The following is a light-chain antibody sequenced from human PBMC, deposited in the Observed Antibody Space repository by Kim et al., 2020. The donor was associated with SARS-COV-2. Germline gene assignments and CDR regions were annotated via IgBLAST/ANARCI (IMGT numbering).Light chain of an antibody. V-gene: IGKV1-5*03. Sequence: DIQMTQFPSTLSTSVGDRVTITCRASQSVSHWLAWYQQKPGKAPKVLIYETSKLKSGVPSRFSGSGFGTEFTLTISSLQPDDLATYYCQQYNTWYTFGQGTKLEI. J-gene: IGKJ2*01. CDR2: ETS. CDR3: QQYNTWYT. CDR1: QSVSHW.